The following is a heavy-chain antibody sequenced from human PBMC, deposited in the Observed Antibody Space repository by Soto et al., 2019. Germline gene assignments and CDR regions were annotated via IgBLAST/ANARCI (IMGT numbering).Heavy chain of an antibody. CDR2: INPKSGGT. CDR3: AKDRRLYSSGWECDY. Sequence: ASVKVSCKASGYSFTDYHIHWVRQAPGQGLEWMGWINPKSGGTNFAQKFQGRVTMTRDTSISTVYMELSSVRSDDTAVYFCAKDRRLYSSGWECDYWGQGTLVTVSS. V-gene: IGHV1-2*02. J-gene: IGHJ4*02. D-gene: IGHD6-19*01. CDR1: GYSFTDYH.